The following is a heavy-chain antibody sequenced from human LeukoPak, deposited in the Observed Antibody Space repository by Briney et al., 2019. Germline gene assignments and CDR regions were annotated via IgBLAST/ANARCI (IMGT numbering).Heavy chain of an antibody. D-gene: IGHD3-22*01. J-gene: IGHJ6*02. CDR2: IWYDGSNK. Sequence: GGSLRLSCAASGFTFSSYGMHWVRQAPGKGLGWVAVIWYDGSNKYYADSVKGRFTISRDNSKNVLHLQMTRLRPEDTALYYCAKDLSSAITSALVLDVWGQGTTVIVSS. CDR3: AKDLSSAITSALVLDV. CDR1: GFTFSSYG. V-gene: IGHV3-33*06.